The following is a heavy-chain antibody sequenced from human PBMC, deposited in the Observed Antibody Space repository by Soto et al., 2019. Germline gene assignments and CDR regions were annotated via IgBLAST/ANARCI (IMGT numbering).Heavy chain of an antibody. V-gene: IGHV3-21*01. CDR3: ARDLAAAGDDY. CDR1: GFTFSSYS. Sequence: GGSLRLSCAASGFTFSSYSMNWVRQAPGKGLEWVSPISSSSSYIYYADSVKGRFTISRDNAKNSLYLQMSSLRAEDTAVYYCARDLAAAGDDYWGQGTLVTVSS. J-gene: IGHJ4*02. D-gene: IGHD6-13*01. CDR2: ISSSSSYI.